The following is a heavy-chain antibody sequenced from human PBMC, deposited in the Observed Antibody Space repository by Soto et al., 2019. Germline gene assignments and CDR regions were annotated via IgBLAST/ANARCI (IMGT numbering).Heavy chain of an antibody. Sequence: SETLSLTGTLSGVSITSGAYYWTGVRQHPGEGLEWIGYIYYNGNTYFSPSLKSRLTISIDTSKNQFSLKLSSVTAADTAMYYCARARLRAVYAFDFWGQGTMVTVSS. J-gene: IGHJ3*01. V-gene: IGHV4-31*02. D-gene: IGHD4-17*01. CDR1: GVSITSGAYY. CDR2: IYYNGNT. CDR3: ARARLRAVYAFDF.